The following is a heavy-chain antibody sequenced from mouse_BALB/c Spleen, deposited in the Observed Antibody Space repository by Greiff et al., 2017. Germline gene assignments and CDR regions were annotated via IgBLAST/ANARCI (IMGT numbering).Heavy chain of an antibody. CDR2: INPSTGYT. CDR3: ARGLRFY. D-gene: IGHD1-1*01. CDR1: GYTFTSYW. Sequence: VQLQQSGAELAKPGASVKMSCKASGYTFTSYWMHWVKQRPGQGLEWIGYINPSTGYTEYNQKFKDKATLTADKSSSTAYMQLSSLTSEDSAVYYCARGLRFYWGQGTLVTVSA. V-gene: IGHV1-7*01. J-gene: IGHJ3*01.